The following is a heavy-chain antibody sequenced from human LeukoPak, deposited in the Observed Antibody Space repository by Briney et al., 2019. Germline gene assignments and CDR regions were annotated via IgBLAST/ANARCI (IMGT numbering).Heavy chain of an antibody. CDR3: AKPRPGGGDCYDY. D-gene: IGHD2-21*02. Sequence: GGSLRLSCTASGLSLNSYAISWVRQVPGKGLEWVSASSSSDDGKWYADSVKGRFTISRDNSKNTLYLQLNSLRAEDTAVYYCAKPRPGGGDCYDYWGQGTLVTVSS. J-gene: IGHJ4*02. CDR1: GLSLNSYA. V-gene: IGHV3-23*01. CDR2: SSSSDDGK.